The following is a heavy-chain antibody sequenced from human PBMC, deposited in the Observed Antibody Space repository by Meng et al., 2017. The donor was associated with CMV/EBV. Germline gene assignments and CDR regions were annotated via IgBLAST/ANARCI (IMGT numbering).Heavy chain of an antibody. V-gene: IGHV4-30-4*08. Sequence: QGQLRDTASGLVKPSQTLSLPCTLSGGALSSGDYYWSWIAQPPGKGLEWIGYIYYSGSTYYNPSLKSRVTISVDTSKNQFSLKLSSVTAADTAVYYCARVMGPNRTPYYFDYWGQGTLVTVSS. D-gene: IGHD1-14*01. CDR3: ARVMGPNRTPYYFDY. CDR2: IYYSGST. CDR1: GGALSSGDYY. J-gene: IGHJ4*02.